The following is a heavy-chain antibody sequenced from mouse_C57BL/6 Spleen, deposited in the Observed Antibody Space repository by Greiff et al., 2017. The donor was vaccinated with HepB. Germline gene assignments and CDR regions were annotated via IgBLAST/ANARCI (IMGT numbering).Heavy chain of an antibody. D-gene: IGHD1-1*01. J-gene: IGHJ3*01. V-gene: IGHV14-1*01. CDR1: GFNFKDYY. CDR2: IDPEDGDT. CDR3: AVQYRYSGSSPAWFAY. Sequence: EVQLQQSGAELVRPGASVKLSCTASGFNFKDYYMPWVKQRPEQGLEWIGRIDPEDGDTDYAPKFQGKATMTADKSSNTDYLQLSSLTSEDTAVYDCAVQYRYSGSSPAWFAYWGQGTLVTVSA.